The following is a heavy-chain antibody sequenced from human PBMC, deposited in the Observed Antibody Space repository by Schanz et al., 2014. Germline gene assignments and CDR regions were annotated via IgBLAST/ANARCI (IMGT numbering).Heavy chain of an antibody. D-gene: IGHD2-15*01. CDR1: GFTFSSYW. Sequence: EVQLVESGGGLVQPGGSLRLSCAASGFTFSSYWMSWVRQAPGRGLEWVANIRQDGSEKYSVDSVKGRFTISRDNANNSLYLQMNSLRAEDTAVYYCARDPGGTKTHGLWGQGTLVTVSS. V-gene: IGHV3-7*01. J-gene: IGHJ4*02. CDR3: ARDPGGTKTHGL. CDR2: IRQDGSEK.